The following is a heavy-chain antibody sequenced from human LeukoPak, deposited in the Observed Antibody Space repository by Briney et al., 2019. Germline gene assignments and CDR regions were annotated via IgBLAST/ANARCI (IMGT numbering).Heavy chain of an antibody. CDR2: ISSSGSTI. CDR1: GFTFSSFE. Sequence: GGSLRLSCAASGFTFSSFEMNWVRQAPGKGLEWVSYISSSGSTIYYADSVKGRFTISRDNAKNSLYLQMNSLRAGDTAVYYCARDAEVGYFDSSNYDYWGQGTLVTVSS. J-gene: IGHJ4*02. D-gene: IGHD3-22*01. CDR3: ARDAEVGYFDSSNYDY. V-gene: IGHV3-48*03.